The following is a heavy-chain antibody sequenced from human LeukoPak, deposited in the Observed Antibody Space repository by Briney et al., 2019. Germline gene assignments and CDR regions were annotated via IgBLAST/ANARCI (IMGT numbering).Heavy chain of an antibody. D-gene: IGHD3-3*01. CDR1: GGSFSGYY. V-gene: IGHV4-34*01. CDR2: INHSGST. J-gene: IGHJ6*02. Sequence: SETLSLTCAVYGGSFSGYYWSWIRQPPGKGLEWIGEINHSGSTNYNPSLKSRDTISADTSKNQFSLKLSSVTTADTAVYYCARFGRYDFWSGYRPRGYYYYGMDVWGQGTTVTVSS. CDR3: ARFGRYDFWSGYRPRGYYYYGMDV.